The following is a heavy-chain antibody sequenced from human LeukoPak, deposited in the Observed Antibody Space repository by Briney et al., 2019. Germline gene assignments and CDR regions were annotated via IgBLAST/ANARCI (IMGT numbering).Heavy chain of an antibody. CDR3: ARVRYCSDGSCYWSSDY. V-gene: IGHV1-2*02. J-gene: IGHJ4*02. Sequence: ASVKVSCKASGYTFTGYYMHWVRQAPGQGLEWMGWINPNSGGTNYAQKFQGRVTMTRDTSISTAYMELSRLRSDDTAVYYCARVRYCSDGSCYWSSDYWGQGTLVTVSS. D-gene: IGHD2-15*01. CDR2: INPNSGGT. CDR1: GYTFTGYY.